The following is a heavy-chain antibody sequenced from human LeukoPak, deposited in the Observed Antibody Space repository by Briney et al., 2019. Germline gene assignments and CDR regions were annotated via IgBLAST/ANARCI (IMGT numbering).Heavy chain of an antibody. Sequence: PGGSLRLSCAASGFTFSSYAMSWVRQAPGKGLEWVSAISGSGGSTYYADSVKGRFTISRDNSKSTLYLQMNSLRAEDTAVYYCAKDTLLGEPEDHFDYWGQGTLVTVSS. J-gene: IGHJ4*02. CDR1: GFTFSSYA. CDR2: ISGSGGST. D-gene: IGHD3-10*02. V-gene: IGHV3-23*01. CDR3: AKDTLLGEPEDHFDY.